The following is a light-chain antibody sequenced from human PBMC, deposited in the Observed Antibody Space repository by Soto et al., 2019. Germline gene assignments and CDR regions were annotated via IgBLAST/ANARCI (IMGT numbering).Light chain of an antibody. CDR2: DVS. CDR3: SSYTTSNTRQIV. J-gene: IGLJ1*01. CDR1: SSDVGGYNY. V-gene: IGLV2-14*03. Sequence: QSVLTQPASVSGSPGQSITISCTGTSSDVGGYNYVSWYQHHPGKAPKLMIFDVSNRPSGVSNHFSGSKSGNTASLTISGLQPEDEADYYCSSYTTSNTRQIVFGTGTKVTV.